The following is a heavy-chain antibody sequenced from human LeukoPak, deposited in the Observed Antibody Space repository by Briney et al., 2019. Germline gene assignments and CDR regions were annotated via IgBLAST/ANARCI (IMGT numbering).Heavy chain of an antibody. J-gene: IGHJ4*02. CDR1: GFPFSSYE. CDR2: ISSRGTTI. V-gene: IGHV3-48*03. D-gene: IGHD6-19*01. Sequence: QPGGSLRLSCAASGFPFSSYEMNWVRQAPGKGLEWVSYISSRGTTIYYADSVKGRFTISRDNAKNSLYLQMDSRRAEDTAFYYCARALNSGWYYFDYWGQGTLVTVSS. CDR3: ARALNSGWYYFDY.